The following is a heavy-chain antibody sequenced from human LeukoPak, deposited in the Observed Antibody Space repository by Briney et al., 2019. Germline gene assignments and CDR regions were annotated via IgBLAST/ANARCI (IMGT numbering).Heavy chain of an antibody. CDR1: GDSVSSNSAA. D-gene: IGHD6-13*01. Sequence: SQTLSLTCAISGDSVSSNSAAWHWLRQSPSRGLEWLGRTYYRSKWYNDYAVSVKSRITINPDTSKNQFSLQLNSVTPEDTAVYYCATSSSSWYFRFDPWGQGTLVTVSS. CDR3: ATSSSSWYFRFDP. CDR2: TYYRSKWYN. J-gene: IGHJ5*02. V-gene: IGHV6-1*01.